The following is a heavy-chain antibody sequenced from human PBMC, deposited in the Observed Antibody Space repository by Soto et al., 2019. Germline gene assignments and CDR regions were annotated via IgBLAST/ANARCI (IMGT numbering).Heavy chain of an antibody. CDR1: GGSISSGDYY. Sequence: SETLSLTCTVSGGSISSGDYYWSWIRQPPGKGLEGIGHISYTGSTHYNPSLRSRLTIAIDTSENQFSLKLGFVTAADTAVYYRARVTYVTFYYYTMDVWGQGTTVTVSS. D-gene: IGHD2-21*02. CDR3: ARVTYVTFYYYTMDV. V-gene: IGHV4-30-4*01. CDR2: ISYTGST. J-gene: IGHJ6*02.